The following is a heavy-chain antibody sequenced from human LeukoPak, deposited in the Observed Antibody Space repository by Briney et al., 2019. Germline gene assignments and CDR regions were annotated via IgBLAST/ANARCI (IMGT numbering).Heavy chain of an antibody. CDR3: ARDGSGYDSRYYFDY. CDR2: IILILGIA. Sequence: GASVKVSCKASGGTFSSYAISWVRQAPGQGLEWMGRIILILGIANYAQKFQGRVTITADKSTSTAYMELSSLRSEDTAVYYCARDGSGYDSRYYFDYWGQGTLVTVSS. CDR1: GGTFSSYA. J-gene: IGHJ4*02. D-gene: IGHD5-12*01. V-gene: IGHV1-69*04.